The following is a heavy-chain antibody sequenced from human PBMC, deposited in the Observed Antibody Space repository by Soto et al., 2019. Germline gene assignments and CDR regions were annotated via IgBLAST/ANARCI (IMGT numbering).Heavy chain of an antibody. CDR1: GGSINSGNYY. Sequence: QVQLQESGPGLVKPSQTLSLTCSVSGGSINSGNYYWSWIRQPPGKGPECIGYIYYTGTTYYNPSLKSRVTLSVDTSKNQFSLKLTSVTAADTAVFVCASDSRYCTGYGCERAFVNWGQGTLVTVSS. V-gene: IGHV4-30-4*01. CDR2: IYYTGTT. CDR3: ASDSRYCTGYGCERAFVN. J-gene: IGHJ4*02. D-gene: IGHD2-8*02.